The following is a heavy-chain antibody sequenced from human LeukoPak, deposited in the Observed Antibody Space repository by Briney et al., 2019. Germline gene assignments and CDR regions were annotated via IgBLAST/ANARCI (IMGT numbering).Heavy chain of an antibody. V-gene: IGHV3-7*05. CDR3: AKGYSNGYGA. D-gene: IGHD6-19*01. J-gene: IGHJ5*02. Sequence: PGGSLRLSCAASGFRFSTYWMSWVRQAPGKGLEWVANIKHDGSDKYYVDSVKGRFTISRDNAKNSLYLQMNSLRAEDTAVYYCAKGYSNGYGAWGQGTLVTVSS. CDR1: GFRFSTYW. CDR2: IKHDGSDK.